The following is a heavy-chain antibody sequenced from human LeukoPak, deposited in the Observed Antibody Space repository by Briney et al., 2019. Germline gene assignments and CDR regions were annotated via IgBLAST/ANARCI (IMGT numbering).Heavy chain of an antibody. D-gene: IGHD3-10*01. J-gene: IGHJ4*02. Sequence: PGGSLRLSCAASGFKFSSYSMKWVRQAPGKGLEWIGRIYTSGSTNYNPSLKSRVTMSVDTSKNQFSLKLSSVTAADTAVYYCARQIDGFGEFDYFDYWGQGTLVTVSS. CDR3: ARQIDGFGEFDYFDY. CDR1: GFKFSSYS. V-gene: IGHV4-59*10. CDR2: IYTSGST.